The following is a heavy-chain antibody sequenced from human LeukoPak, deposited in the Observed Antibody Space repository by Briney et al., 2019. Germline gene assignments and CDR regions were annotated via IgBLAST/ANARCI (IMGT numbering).Heavy chain of an antibody. CDR1: GFTFSSYA. Sequence: GGSLRLSWAASGFTFSSYAMSWVRQAPGKGLEWVSAISGSGGSTYYADSVKGRFTISRDNSKNTLFLQMNSLRAEDTAVYYCAKDLPAYDSSGYFGYWGQGTLVTVSS. J-gene: IGHJ4*02. CDR3: AKDLPAYDSSGYFGY. CDR2: ISGSGGST. V-gene: IGHV3-23*01. D-gene: IGHD3-22*01.